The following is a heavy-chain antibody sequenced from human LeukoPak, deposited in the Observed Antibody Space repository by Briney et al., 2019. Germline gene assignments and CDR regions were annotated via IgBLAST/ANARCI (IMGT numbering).Heavy chain of an antibody. D-gene: IGHD3-10*01. Sequence: SGGSLRLSCAASGFTFSSYAMSWVRQAPGKGLEWVSAISGSGGSTYYADSVKGRFTISRDNSKNTLYLQMNSLRAEDTAVYYCAPPGGVRGVSQKVFDYWGQGTLVTVSS. CDR1: GFTFSSYA. CDR2: ISGSGGST. CDR3: APPGGVRGVSQKVFDY. V-gene: IGHV3-23*01. J-gene: IGHJ4*02.